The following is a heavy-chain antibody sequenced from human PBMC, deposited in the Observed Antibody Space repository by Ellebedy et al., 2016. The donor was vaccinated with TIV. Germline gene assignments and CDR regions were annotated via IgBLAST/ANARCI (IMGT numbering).Heavy chain of an antibody. CDR3: ARDYASG. D-gene: IGHD3-16*01. CDR2: TWTDASKD. CDR1: GFTLSDYN. Sequence: GESLKISCAASGFTLSDYNMHWVRHVPGRGLEWVGVTWTDASKDYYADSVRGRFTISRDNSKDTLYLQMNSLRAEDTAVYYCARDYASGWGQGTLVTVSS. V-gene: IGHV3-30*14. J-gene: IGHJ4*02.